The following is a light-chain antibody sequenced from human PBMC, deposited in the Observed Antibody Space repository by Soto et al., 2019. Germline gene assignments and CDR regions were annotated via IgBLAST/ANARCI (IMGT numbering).Light chain of an antibody. CDR2: GAS. V-gene: IGKV3-20*01. CDR1: QSVSSSY. Sequence: EIVLTQSPGTLSLSPGERATLSCRASQSVSSSYLAWYQQKPGQAPRLLIYGASSRATGIPDRFSGSGSGTDFPLTISRLEPEHCAVYYCQQYGSSPALTFGGGTKVEIK. CDR3: QQYGSSPALT. J-gene: IGKJ4*01.